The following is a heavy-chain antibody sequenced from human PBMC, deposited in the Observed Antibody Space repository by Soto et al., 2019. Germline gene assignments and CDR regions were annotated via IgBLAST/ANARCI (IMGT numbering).Heavy chain of an antibody. V-gene: IGHV4-30-2*01. CDR1: GGSISSGGYS. CDR3: AAGGGLPRYY. J-gene: IGHJ4*02. CDR2: IYHSGST. D-gene: IGHD5-12*01. Sequence: QLQLQESGSGLVKPSQTLSLTCAVSGGSISSGGYSWSWIRQPPGKGLEWIGYIYHSGSTYYNPSLKSRVTRSVDRYKNQFALKLSSVTAADTAVYYCAAGGGLPRYYWGQGTLVTVSS.